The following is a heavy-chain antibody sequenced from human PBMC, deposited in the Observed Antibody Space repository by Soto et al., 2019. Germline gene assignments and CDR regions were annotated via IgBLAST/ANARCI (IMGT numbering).Heavy chain of an antibody. J-gene: IGHJ3*01. CDR3: ARDQLYYNDISGRPLNAFDV. Sequence: PGGSLRLSCAAAGFSFSDYSINWVRQAPGKGLEWVAYIGMGTQAKYYADSVKGRFTISRDNAKNSLYLQMNSLRAEDTAVYYCARDQLYYNDISGRPLNAFDVWGQGTMVTVSS. V-gene: IGHV3-48*01. D-gene: IGHD3-22*01. CDR1: GFSFSDYS. CDR2: IGMGTQAK.